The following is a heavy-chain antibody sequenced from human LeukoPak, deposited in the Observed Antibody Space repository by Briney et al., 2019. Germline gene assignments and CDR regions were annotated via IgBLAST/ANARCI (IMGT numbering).Heavy chain of an antibody. Sequence: ASVKVSCKASGYTFTSYGISWVRQAPGQGLEWMGWISAYNGNTNYAQKLQGRVTMTTDTSTSTAYMELRSLRSDDTAVYYCARDRGSAYYDSRGYFPILNLLFDYWGQGTLVTVSS. CDR3: ARDRGSAYYDSRGYFPILNLLFDY. CDR1: GYTFTSYG. V-gene: IGHV1-18*01. D-gene: IGHD3-22*01. J-gene: IGHJ4*02. CDR2: ISAYNGNT.